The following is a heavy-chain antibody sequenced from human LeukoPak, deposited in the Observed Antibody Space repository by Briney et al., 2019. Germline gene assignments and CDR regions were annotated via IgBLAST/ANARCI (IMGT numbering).Heavy chain of an antibody. J-gene: IGHJ4*02. V-gene: IGHV3-21*01. CDR3: ARFAASGRHFAY. Sequence: GGSLRLSCAASGFTFSSYSMNWVRQAPGKGLEWVSSISSSSSYIYYADSVKGRFTISRDNAKNSLYLQMNSLRAEDTAVYYCARFAASGRHFAYWGQGTLVTVSS. CDR1: GFTFSSYS. CDR2: ISSSSSYI.